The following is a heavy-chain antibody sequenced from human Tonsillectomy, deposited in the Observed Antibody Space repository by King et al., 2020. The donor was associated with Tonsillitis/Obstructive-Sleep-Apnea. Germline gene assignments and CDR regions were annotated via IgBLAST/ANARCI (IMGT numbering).Heavy chain of an antibody. V-gene: IGHV3-53*01. Sequence: VQLVQSGGGLIQPGGSLRLSCAASGFTVSGDYMSWVRQAPGKGLEWVSVIYTGGSTYYADSVKGRFTISRDNSKNTLFLQMNSLRAEDTAVYYCARDRARSSISWEAFDIWGQGTRVTVSS. J-gene: IGHJ3*02. D-gene: IGHD2-2*01. CDR2: IYTGGST. CDR1: GFTVSGDY. CDR3: ARDRARSSISWEAFDI.